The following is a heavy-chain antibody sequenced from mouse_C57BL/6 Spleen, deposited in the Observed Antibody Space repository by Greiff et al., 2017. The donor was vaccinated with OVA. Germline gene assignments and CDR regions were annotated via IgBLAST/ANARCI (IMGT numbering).Heavy chain of an antibody. D-gene: IGHD1-3*01. CDR3: ARRDYNGD. V-gene: IGHV1-54*01. Sequence: QVQLQQSGAELVRPGTSVKVSCKASGYAFTNYLIEWVKQRPGQGLEWIGVINPGSGGTNYNEKFKGKATLTADKSSSTAYRQLSSLTSEDSAVYFCARRDYNGDWGKGTTLTVSS. J-gene: IGHJ2*01. CDR1: GYAFTNYL. CDR2: INPGSGGT.